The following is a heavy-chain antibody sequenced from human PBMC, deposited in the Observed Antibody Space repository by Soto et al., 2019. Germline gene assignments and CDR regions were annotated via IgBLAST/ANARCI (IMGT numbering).Heavy chain of an antibody. V-gene: IGHV1-18*01. D-gene: IGHD3-16*01. Sequence: QVQLVQSGAEVKNPGASVKVSCKTSGYTFTKYGVGWVRQAPGQGLEWMGWISGSSGNANYAEKVQGRITLTTDTSTSTAYIGLRSLRSDDTAVYYCAREMAGLGGEYDSWGQGTLVTVSS. CDR1: GYTFTKYG. J-gene: IGHJ4*02. CDR2: ISGSSGNA. CDR3: AREMAGLGGEYDS.